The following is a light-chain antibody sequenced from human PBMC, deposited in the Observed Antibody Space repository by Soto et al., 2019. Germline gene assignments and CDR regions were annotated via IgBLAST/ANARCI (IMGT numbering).Light chain of an antibody. Sequence: DIQMTQSPSSLSASMGDRVTITCRASQAIGNFLAWYQQRPGKVPKLLIYAASTLQSGVPSRFSGSGSGTHFSLTINSLQPEDVATYYCQKYNSASWTFGQGTKVDI. CDR3: QKYNSASWT. J-gene: IGKJ1*01. CDR2: AAS. CDR1: QAIGNF. V-gene: IGKV1-27*01.